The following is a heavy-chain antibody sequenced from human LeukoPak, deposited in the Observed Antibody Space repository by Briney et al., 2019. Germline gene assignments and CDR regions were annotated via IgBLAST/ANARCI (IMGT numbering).Heavy chain of an antibody. D-gene: IGHD1-1*01. CDR2: ISYSWST. J-gene: IGHJ5*02. CDR1: GGSISSYY. Sequence: PSETLSLTCTVSGGSISSYYWSWIRQPPGKGLVWMVYISYSWSTNFNPSLKSRVTISVDTSKNQFSLKLSSVTAADTAVYYCAREGTAGTNLNWFDPWGQGTLVTVSS. CDR3: AREGTAGTNLNWFDP. V-gene: IGHV4-59*01.